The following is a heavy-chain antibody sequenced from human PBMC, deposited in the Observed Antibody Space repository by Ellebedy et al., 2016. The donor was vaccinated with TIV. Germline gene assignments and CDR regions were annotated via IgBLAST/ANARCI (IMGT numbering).Heavy chain of an antibody. D-gene: IGHD2-15*01. CDR3: AREGEVWWLRSTYNYFDC. J-gene: IGHJ4*02. Sequence: GESLKISCAASGFTFNNYWMSWVRQAPGKGLEWVANINQNGREKSYEDSVKGRFTLSRDNAKDSLFLQLNSLRAEDTAVYYCAREGEVWWLRSTYNYFDCWGQGTLVTVSS. CDR1: GFTFNNYW. V-gene: IGHV3-7*01. CDR2: INQNGREK.